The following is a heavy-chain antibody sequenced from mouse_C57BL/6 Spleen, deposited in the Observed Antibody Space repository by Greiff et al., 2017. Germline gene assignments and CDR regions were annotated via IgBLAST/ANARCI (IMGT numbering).Heavy chain of an antibody. J-gene: IGHJ4*01. CDR2: IDPSDSYT. CDR1: GYTFTSYW. Sequence: QVQLQQPGAELVMPGASVKLSCKASGYTFTSYWMHWVKQRPGQGLEWIGEIDPSDSYTNYNQKFKGKSTFTVDTSSSTAYMQLSSLTSEDSAVYYCARADGSSPLPMDYWGQGTSVTVSS. V-gene: IGHV1-69*01. CDR3: ARADGSSPLPMDY. D-gene: IGHD1-1*01.